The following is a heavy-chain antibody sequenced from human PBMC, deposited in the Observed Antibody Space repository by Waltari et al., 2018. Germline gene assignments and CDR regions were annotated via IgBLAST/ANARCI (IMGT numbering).Heavy chain of an antibody. V-gene: IGHV4-39*01. CDR3: ARGSVGATSRFDP. Sequence: QLQLQESGPGLVKPSETLSLTCTVSGGSISSSSYYWGWIRQPPGKGLEWIGSIYYSGSTYYTPSLKSRVTISVDTSKNQFSLKLSSVTAADTAVYYCARGSVGATSRFDPWGQGTLVTVSS. D-gene: IGHD1-26*01. J-gene: IGHJ5*02. CDR2: IYYSGST. CDR1: GGSISSSSYY.